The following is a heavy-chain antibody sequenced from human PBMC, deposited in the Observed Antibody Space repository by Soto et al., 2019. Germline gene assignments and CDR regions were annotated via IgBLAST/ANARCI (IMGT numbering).Heavy chain of an antibody. CDR3: ANDYGDYYYYGMDV. Sequence: GESLKISCAASGFTFSSYAMSWVRQAPGKGLEWVSAISGSGGSTYYADSVKGRFTISRDNSKNTLYLQMNSLRAEDTAVYYCANDYGDYYYYGMDVWGQGTTVTVSS. D-gene: IGHD4-17*01. J-gene: IGHJ6*02. CDR2: ISGSGGST. V-gene: IGHV3-23*01. CDR1: GFTFSSYA.